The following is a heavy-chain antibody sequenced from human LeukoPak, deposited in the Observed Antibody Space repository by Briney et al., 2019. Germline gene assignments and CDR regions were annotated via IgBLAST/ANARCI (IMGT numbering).Heavy chain of an antibody. J-gene: IGHJ4*02. D-gene: IGHD6-13*01. Sequence: GGSLRLSCAASGFTFDDYGMSWVRHAPGKGLEWVSGINWNGGSTGYADSVKGRFTISRDNAKNSLYLQMNSLRAEDTAVYYCAKTRPLDSSSWSHGDYWGQGTLVTVSS. V-gene: IGHV3-20*04. CDR1: GFTFDDYG. CDR3: AKTRPLDSSSWSHGDY. CDR2: INWNGGST.